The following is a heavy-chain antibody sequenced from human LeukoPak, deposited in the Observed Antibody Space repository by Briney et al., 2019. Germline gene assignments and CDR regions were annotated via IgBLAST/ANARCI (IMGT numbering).Heavy chain of an antibody. CDR2: IYYSGST. CDR3: ASYGVGFNY. Sequence: SETLSLTCTVSGGSISSSSYYWGWIRQPPGKGLEWIGSIYYSGSTYYNPSLKSRVTISVDTSKNQFSLKLSSVTAADTAVYYCASYGVGFNYWGQGTLVTVSS. D-gene: IGHD4-17*01. V-gene: IGHV4-39*01. J-gene: IGHJ4*02. CDR1: GGSISSSSYY.